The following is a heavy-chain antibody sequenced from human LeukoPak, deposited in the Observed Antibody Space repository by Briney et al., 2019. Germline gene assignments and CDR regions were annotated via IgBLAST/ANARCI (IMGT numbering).Heavy chain of an antibody. CDR2: IYHSGST. J-gene: IGHJ4*02. CDR1: GGSISSSNW. CDR3: ARRSYNSPFRY. V-gene: IGHV4-4*02. Sequence: SETLSLTCAVSGGSISSSNWRSWVRQPPGKGLEWIGEIYHSGSTNHNPSLRSRVTTSLGKSKNQFSLKLSSVTAADTAVYYCARRSYNSPFRYWGQGTPVTVSS. D-gene: IGHD5-24*01.